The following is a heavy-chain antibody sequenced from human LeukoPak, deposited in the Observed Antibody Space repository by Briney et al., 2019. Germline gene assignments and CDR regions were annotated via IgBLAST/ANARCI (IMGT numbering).Heavy chain of an antibody. CDR3: SRHTSSWHAMDV. CDR2: IWYDGSNK. CDR1: GFTFSSYG. J-gene: IGHJ6*02. Sequence: PGRSLRLSCAASGFTFSSYGMHWVRQAPGKGLEWVAVIWYDGSNKYYADSVKGRFTISRDNSKNTLYLQMNSLRAEDTAVYYCSRHTSSWHAMDVWGQGTTVTGSS. D-gene: IGHD6-13*01. V-gene: IGHV3-33*01.